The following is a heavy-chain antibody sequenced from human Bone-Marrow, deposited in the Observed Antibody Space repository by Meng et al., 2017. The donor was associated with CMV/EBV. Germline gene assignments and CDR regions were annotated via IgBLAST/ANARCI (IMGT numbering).Heavy chain of an antibody. J-gene: IGHJ5*02. CDR2: ILYGGST. Sequence: SETLSRTCTVSRGSISSSSHYWGWVRQAPGKGLEWIGSILYGGSTFYNPSLKSRVSISIDVSKNQFSLSLSSVTAADTAVYYCARVWGGDNWFDPWGQGILVTVSS. D-gene: IGHD3-16*01. CDR3: ARVWGGDNWFDP. V-gene: IGHV4-39*07. CDR1: RGSISSSSHY.